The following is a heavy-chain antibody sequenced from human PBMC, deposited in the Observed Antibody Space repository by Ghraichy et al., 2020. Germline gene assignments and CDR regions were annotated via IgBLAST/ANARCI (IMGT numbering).Heavy chain of an antibody. CDR3: VYFFSYDSSGYYYVSY. J-gene: IGHJ4*02. CDR1: GGSMSSSNDY. V-gene: IGHV4-39*07. D-gene: IGHD3-22*01. Sequence: SETLSLTCTVSGGSMSSSNDYWGWIRQPPGNGLEWIGSIYYSGSTYYNQSLKSRVAISVDTSKNQFSLKLSSVTAADTAVYHCVYFFSYDSSGYYYVSYWGQGTLVTAAS. CDR2: IYYSGST.